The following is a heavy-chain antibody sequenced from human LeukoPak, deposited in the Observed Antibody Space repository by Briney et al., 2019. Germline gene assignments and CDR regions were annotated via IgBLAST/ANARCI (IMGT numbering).Heavy chain of an antibody. CDR2: IYWNDDK. D-gene: IGHD6-19*01. J-gene: IGHJ3*02. CDR3: AHRKYSSGWIHDAFDI. Sequence: SGPTLVNPTQTLTLTCTFSGFSLSTSGVGVGWIRQPPGKALEWLALIYWNDDKHYSPSLKSRLTITKDTSKNQVVLTMTNMDPVDTATYYCAHRKYSSGWIHDAFDIWGQGTMVTVSS. CDR1: GFSLSTSGVG. V-gene: IGHV2-5*01.